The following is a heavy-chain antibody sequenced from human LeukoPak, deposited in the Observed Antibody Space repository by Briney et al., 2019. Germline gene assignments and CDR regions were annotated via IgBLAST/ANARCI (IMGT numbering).Heavy chain of an antibody. D-gene: IGHD3-22*01. CDR2: IYYSGST. CDR3: ARHSGGRDSSGEYWYFDL. V-gene: IGHV4-59*08. Sequence: SETLSLTCTVSGGSISSYYWSWLRQPPGKGLEWIGYIYYSGSTNYNPSLKSRVTISVDTSKNQFSLKLSSVTAADTAVYYCARHSGGRDSSGEYWYFDLWGRDTLVTVSS. J-gene: IGHJ2*01. CDR1: GGSISSYY.